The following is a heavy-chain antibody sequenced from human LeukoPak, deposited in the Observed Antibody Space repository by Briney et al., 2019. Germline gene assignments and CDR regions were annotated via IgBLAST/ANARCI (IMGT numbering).Heavy chain of an antibody. Sequence: SGGSLRLSCAASEFTFSNYAMNWVRQAPGKRPDWVSGISSGGGSIYYADSVKGRFTISRDNSKNTLYLQMNSLRAEDTAVYYCASSPLAARPKLDYWGQGTLVTVSS. CDR1: EFTFSNYA. CDR2: ISSGGGSI. V-gene: IGHV3-23*01. CDR3: ASSPLAARPKLDY. J-gene: IGHJ4*02. D-gene: IGHD6-6*01.